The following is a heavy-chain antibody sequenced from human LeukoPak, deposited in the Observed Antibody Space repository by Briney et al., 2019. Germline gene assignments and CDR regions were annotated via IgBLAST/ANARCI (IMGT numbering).Heavy chain of an antibody. Sequence: GGSLRLSCAASGFTFSSYAMSWVRQAPGKGLEWVSTISGSGGDTFKADSVKGRFTISRDNSKNTLYLQMNSLRAEDTAVYYCAKGGSYVSFDYWGQGTLVTVSS. CDR1: GFTFSSYA. V-gene: IGHV3-23*01. D-gene: IGHD1-26*01. CDR2: ISGSGGDT. J-gene: IGHJ4*02. CDR3: AKGGSYVSFDY.